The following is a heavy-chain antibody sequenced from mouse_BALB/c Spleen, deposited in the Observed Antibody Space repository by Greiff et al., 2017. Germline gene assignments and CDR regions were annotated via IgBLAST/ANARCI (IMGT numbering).Heavy chain of an antibody. D-gene: IGHD2-3*01. J-gene: IGHJ3*01. CDR2: INPYNDGT. V-gene: IGHV1-14*01. CDR1: GYTFTSYV. Sequence: EVKVVESGPELVKPGASVKMSCKASGYTFTSYVMHWVKQKPGQGLEWIGYINPYNDGTKYNEKFKGKATLTSDKSSSTAYMELSSLTSEDSAVYYCAREGDGYSFAYWGQGTLVTVSA. CDR3: AREGDGYSFAY.